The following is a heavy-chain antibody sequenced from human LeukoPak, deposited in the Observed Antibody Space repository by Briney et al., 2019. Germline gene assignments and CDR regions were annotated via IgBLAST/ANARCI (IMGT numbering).Heavy chain of an antibody. D-gene: IGHD3-16*01. CDR3: ARETSQKGAHYMDV. J-gene: IGHJ6*03. Sequence: PSETLSLTCTVSGGSISSYYWSWIRQPAGKGLEWLGRIYTSGSTNYNPSLKSRVTMSVDTSKNQFSLKLTSVTAADTAVYYCARETSQKGAHYMDVWGKGTTVTISS. CDR1: GGSISSYY. CDR2: IYTSGST. V-gene: IGHV4-4*07.